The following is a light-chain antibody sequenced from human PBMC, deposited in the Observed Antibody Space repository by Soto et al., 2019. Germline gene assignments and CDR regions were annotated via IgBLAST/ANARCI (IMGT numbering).Light chain of an antibody. J-gene: IGKJ1*01. Sequence: EIVLTQSPGTLSLSPGERATLSCRASQSVSSSYLAWFQQKPGQAPRVLIYGASSRATGIPDRFSGSGSGTDLTLTISRLEPEDFAVYYCQHYKTFGQGPKVEI. CDR2: GAS. CDR3: QHYKT. V-gene: IGKV3-20*01. CDR1: QSVSSSY.